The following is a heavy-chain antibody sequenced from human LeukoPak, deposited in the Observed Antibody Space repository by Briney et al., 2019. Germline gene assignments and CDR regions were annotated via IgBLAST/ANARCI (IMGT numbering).Heavy chain of an antibody. D-gene: IGHD3-3*01. CDR1: GYTFTGNY. CDR2: INPNSGGT. Sequence: ASVKVSCKASGYTFTGNYMHWVRQAPGQGLEWMGWINPNSGGTNYAQKFQGRVTMTRDTSISTAYMELSRLRSDDTAVYYCARALDYDFWSGYLGYWGQGTLVTVSS. CDR3: ARALDYDFWSGYLGY. V-gene: IGHV1-2*02. J-gene: IGHJ4*02.